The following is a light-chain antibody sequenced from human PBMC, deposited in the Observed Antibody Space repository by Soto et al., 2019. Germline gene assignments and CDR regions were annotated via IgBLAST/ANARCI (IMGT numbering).Light chain of an antibody. CDR3: QQYGSSPYT. Sequence: EIVLTQSPGTLSLSPGERATLSCRASRSVSSSYLAWYQQKPGQAPRLPIYGASSRATGIPDRFSGSGSGTDFTLTISRLEPEDFAVYYCQQYGSSPYTFGQGTKLEIK. CDR2: GAS. V-gene: IGKV3-20*01. J-gene: IGKJ2*01. CDR1: RSVSSSY.